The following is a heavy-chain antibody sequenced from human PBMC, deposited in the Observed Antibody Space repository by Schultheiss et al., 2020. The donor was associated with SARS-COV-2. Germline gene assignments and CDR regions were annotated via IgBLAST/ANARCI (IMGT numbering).Heavy chain of an antibody. J-gene: IGHJ6*02. CDR2: IYHSGST. D-gene: IGHD5-12*01. Sequence: SETLSLTCAVSGYSISSGYYWGWIRQPPGKGLEWIGTIYHSGSTFYNPSLKSRVIISVDKSKNQFSLKLSSVTAADTAVYYCARGYGATIDYYYYGMDVWGQGTTVIVSS. CDR3: ARGYGATIDYYYYGMDV. V-gene: IGHV4-38-2*01. CDR1: GYSISSGYY.